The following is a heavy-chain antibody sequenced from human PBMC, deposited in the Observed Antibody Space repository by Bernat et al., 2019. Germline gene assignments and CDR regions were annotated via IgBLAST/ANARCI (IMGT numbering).Heavy chain of an antibody. CDR3: ARATVGFGGVYYYYYGMDV. D-gene: IGHD3-10*01. CDR2: IYRDGST. CDR1: EFIVSSSY. V-gene: IGHV3-66*01. J-gene: IGHJ6*02. Sequence: EVQVVESGGGLVQPGGSLRLSCAASEFIVSSSYMSWVRQGPGTGLEWVSVIYRDGSTYYADSVRGRFTISRDNSKNTVYLQMNNLRAEDAAMYYCARATVGFGGVYYYYYGMDVWGQGTTVTVSS.